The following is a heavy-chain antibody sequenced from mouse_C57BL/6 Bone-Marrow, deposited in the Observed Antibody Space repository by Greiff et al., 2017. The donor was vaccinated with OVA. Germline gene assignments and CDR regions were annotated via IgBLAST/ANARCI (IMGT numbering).Heavy chain of an antibody. J-gene: IGHJ2*01. CDR3: AKNRGYFPYYFDY. CDR1: GFSLTSYG. CDR2: IWRGGST. V-gene: IGHV2-5*01. Sequence: QVQLQQSGPGLVQPSQSLSITCTVSGFSLTSYGVHWVRQSPGKGLEWLGVIWRGGSTDYNAAFMSRLSITKDNSKSQVFFKMNSLQADDTAIYYCAKNRGYFPYYFDYWGQGTTLTVSS. D-gene: IGHD2-3*01.